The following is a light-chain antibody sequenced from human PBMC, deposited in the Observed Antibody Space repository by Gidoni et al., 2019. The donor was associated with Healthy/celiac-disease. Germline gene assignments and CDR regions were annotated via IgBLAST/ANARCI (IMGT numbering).Light chain of an antibody. J-gene: IGKJ2*01. CDR2: AAA. CDR1: QSISSY. Sequence: DIQMTQYPSSLSASVGDSVPITCRASQSISSYIDWYQQKAGKAPKLLICAAARFQSGVPTWLGGSASGTFFPLTISSLPPEYFATYCCQQSYSTPYTFXRXTKLEIK. CDR3: QQSYSTPYT. V-gene: IGKV1-39*01.